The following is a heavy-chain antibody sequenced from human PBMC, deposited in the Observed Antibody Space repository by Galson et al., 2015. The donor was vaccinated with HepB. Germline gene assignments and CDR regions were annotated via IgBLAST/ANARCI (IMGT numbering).Heavy chain of an antibody. V-gene: IGHV3-30*04. CDR2: ISYDGSNK. CDR1: GFTFSSYA. D-gene: IGHD3-10*01. J-gene: IGHJ6*02. CDR3: ARAKYYYGSGSLGERGYYYYYYGMDV. Sequence: SLRLSCAASGFTFSSYAMHWVCQAPGKGLEWVAVISYDGSNKYYADSVKGRFTISRDNSKNTLYLQMNSLRAEDTAVYYCARAKYYYGSGSLGERGYYYYYYGMDVWGQGTTVTVSS.